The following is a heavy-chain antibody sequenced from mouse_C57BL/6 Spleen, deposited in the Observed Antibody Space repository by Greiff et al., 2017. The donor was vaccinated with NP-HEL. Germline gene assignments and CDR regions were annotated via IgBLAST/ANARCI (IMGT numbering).Heavy chain of an antibody. CDR2: IHPNSGST. V-gene: IGHV1-64*01. CDR3: ARGTAQATSLAY. J-gene: IGHJ3*01. D-gene: IGHD3-2*02. CDR1: GYTFTSYW. Sequence: QVQLQQPGAELVKPGASVKLSCKASGYTFTSYWMHWVKQRPGQGLEWIGMIHPNSGSTNYNEKFKSKATLTVDKSSGTAYMQLSSLTSEDSAVYYCARGTAQATSLAYWGQGTLVTVSA.